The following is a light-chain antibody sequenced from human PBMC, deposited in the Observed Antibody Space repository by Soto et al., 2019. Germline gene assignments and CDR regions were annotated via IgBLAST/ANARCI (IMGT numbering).Light chain of an antibody. V-gene: IGKV3-11*01. CDR3: QQRSNWPEFT. CDR1: QSVSSY. J-gene: IGKJ3*01. Sequence: EIVLTQSPATLSLSPGERATLSCRASQSVSSYLAWYQQKPGQAPRLLIYDASNRATGIPARFSGSVSGTDFTFTISSLEPGDFAVYYCQQRSNWPEFTFGPGTKVDIK. CDR2: DAS.